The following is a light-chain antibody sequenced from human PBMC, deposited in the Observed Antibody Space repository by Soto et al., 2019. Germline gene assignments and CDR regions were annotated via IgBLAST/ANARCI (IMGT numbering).Light chain of an antibody. Sequence: EIVMTQSPATLSMSPGERATFSCRASQRISINLAWYQQKPGQAPRLLMYEASTRATGIPARFSGSGSGTEFTLTINSLQSEDSAVYYCQQHDDWPLTFGQGTNLEIK. V-gene: IGKV3-15*01. CDR2: EAS. CDR1: QRISIN. CDR3: QQHDDWPLT. J-gene: IGKJ2*01.